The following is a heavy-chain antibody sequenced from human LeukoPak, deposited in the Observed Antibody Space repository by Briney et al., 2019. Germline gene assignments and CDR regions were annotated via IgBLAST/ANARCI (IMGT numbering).Heavy chain of an antibody. J-gene: IGHJ4*02. CDR1: GYRFTSYY. CDR3: ARASRWLGDY. Sequence: ASVKLSCNSSGYRFTSYYMHWNRQPPGQGLEWMGVINTSGGSTSYEQKFQDRVTMTSDTSTSTVYMELSSLRSEDTAAYYCARASRWLGDYWGQGTLVTVSS. V-gene: IGHV1-46*01. D-gene: IGHD5-24*01. CDR2: INTSGGST.